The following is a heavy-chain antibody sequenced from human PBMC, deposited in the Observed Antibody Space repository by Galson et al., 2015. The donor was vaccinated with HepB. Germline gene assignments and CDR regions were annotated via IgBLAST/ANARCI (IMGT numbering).Heavy chain of an antibody. CDR2: ISAYNGHT. J-gene: IGHJ4*02. CDR1: GYRFTSYG. CDR3: ARDLTGWHRDQ. V-gene: IGHV1-18*04. Sequence: SVKVSCKASGYRFTSYGINWVRQAPGQGLEWMGWISAYNGHTNDAQKFQGRVTMTTDTYTTTAYMELRSLRSDDTAIYYCARDLTGWHRDQWGQGTLVTVSS.